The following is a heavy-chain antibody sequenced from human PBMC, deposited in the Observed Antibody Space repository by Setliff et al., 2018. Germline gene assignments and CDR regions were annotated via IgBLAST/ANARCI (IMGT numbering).Heavy chain of an antibody. CDR3: ARGGYSRGPPVYYFDY. J-gene: IGHJ4*02. V-gene: IGHV4-61*09. D-gene: IGHD5-12*01. CDR1: GGSISSGSYY. CDR2: INTSGST. Sequence: LSLTCTVSGGSISSGSYYWSWIRQPAGKGLEWIGHINTSGSTNYNPSLKSRVTISVDTSKNQFSLKLSSVTAADTAVYYCARGGYSRGPPVYYFDYWGQGTLVTVSS.